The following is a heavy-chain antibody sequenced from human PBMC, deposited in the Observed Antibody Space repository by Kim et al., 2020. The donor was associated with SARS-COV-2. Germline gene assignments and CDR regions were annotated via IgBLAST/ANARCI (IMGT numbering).Heavy chain of an antibody. Sequence: ASVKVSCKASGYTFTSYGISWVRQAPGQGLEWMGWISAYNGNTNYAQKLQGRVTMTTDTSTSTAYMELRSLRSDDTAVYYCASYGPWGYQSDAYYYYYGMDVWGQGTTVTVSS. CDR1: GYTFTSYG. J-gene: IGHJ6*02. D-gene: IGHD2-2*01. CDR2: ISAYNGNT. CDR3: ASYGPWGYQSDAYYYYYGMDV. V-gene: IGHV1-18*01.